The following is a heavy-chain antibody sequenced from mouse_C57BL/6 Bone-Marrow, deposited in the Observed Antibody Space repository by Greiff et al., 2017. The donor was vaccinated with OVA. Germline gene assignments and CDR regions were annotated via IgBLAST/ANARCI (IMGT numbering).Heavy chain of an antibody. CDR2: ISSGGSYT. CDR3: ARHERYYFDY. V-gene: IGHV5-6*02. Sequence: DVMLVESGGDLVKPGGSLKLSCAASGFTFSSYGMSWVRQTPDKRLEWVATISSGGSYTYYPDSVKGRFTISRDNAKTTLYLQMSSLKSEDTAMYYCARHERYYFDYWGQGTTLTVSA. CDR1: GFTFSSYG. J-gene: IGHJ2*01.